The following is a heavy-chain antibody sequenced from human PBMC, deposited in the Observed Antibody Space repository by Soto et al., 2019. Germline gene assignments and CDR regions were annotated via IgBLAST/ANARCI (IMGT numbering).Heavy chain of an antibody. CDR2: IYYSGST. D-gene: IGHD3-22*01. J-gene: IGHJ4*02. Sequence: QVQLQESGPGLVKPSETLSLTCTVSGGSVSSGSYYWSWIRQPPGKGLEWIGYIYYSGSTNYNPSLKSRVTISVDTSKNQFSLKLSSVTAADTAVYYCASQTYXYDSXGYSYLDYWGQGTLVTVSS. CDR1: GGSVSSGSYY. CDR3: ASQTYXYDSXGYSYLDY. V-gene: IGHV4-61*01.